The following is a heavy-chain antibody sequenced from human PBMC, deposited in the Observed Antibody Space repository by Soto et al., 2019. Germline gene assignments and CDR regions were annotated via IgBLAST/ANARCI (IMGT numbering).Heavy chain of an antibody. V-gene: IGHV1-18*01. CDR1: GYSFPSHG. Sequence: QAQLVQSGAEVQNPGASVKVSCKASGYSFPSHGINWVRQAPGQGLEWMGWVSPYNGNTNNAQNLQGRVTMTTDTSTSTAYMELRSLRSDDTAVYYCARGSAVVGASDVFEMWGQGTMVTVSS. D-gene: IGHD1-26*01. CDR3: ARGSAVVGASDVFEM. CDR2: VSPYNGNT. J-gene: IGHJ3*02.